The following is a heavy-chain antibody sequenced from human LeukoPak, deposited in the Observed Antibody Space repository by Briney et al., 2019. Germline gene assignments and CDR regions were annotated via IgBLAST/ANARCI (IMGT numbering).Heavy chain of an antibody. CDR1: GGSISSYY. CDR3: ARGSGDSSGYYPTG. D-gene: IGHD3-22*01. CDR2: IYYSGST. J-gene: IGHJ4*02. V-gene: IGHV4-59*01. Sequence: PSETLSLTCTVSGGSISSYYWSWIRQPPGKGLEWIGYIYYSGSTNYNPSLKSRVTISVDTSKNQFSLKLSSVTAADTAVYYCARGSGDSSGYYPTGWGQGTLVTVSS.